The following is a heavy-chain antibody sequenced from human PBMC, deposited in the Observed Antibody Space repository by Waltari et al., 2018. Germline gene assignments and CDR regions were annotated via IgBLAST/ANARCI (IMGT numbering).Heavy chain of an antibody. D-gene: IGHD6-19*01. Sequence: QVQLVQSGAEGKKPGASVKVYCKAAGYHFTAYSMHWVRQAPGQGVEWVGIINPDGGSTSYAQKCQDRLTMTRDTSTSTVYMQLTSLTSEDTAVYYCASQRAGSGWLSIDYWGQGTLVTVSS. CDR1: GYHFTAYS. CDR3: ASQRAGSGWLSIDY. CDR2: INPDGGST. J-gene: IGHJ4*02. V-gene: IGHV1-46*03.